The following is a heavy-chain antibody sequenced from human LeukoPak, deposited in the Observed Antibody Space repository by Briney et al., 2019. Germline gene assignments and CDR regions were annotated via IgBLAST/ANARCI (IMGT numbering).Heavy chain of an antibody. CDR2: IIPILGIA. J-gene: IGHJ6*02. D-gene: IGHD2-2*01. V-gene: IGHV1-69*04. Sequence: SVKVSCKASGGTFSSYAISWVRQAPGQGLEWMGRIIPILGIANYAQKFQGRVTITADKSTSTAYMELSSLRSEDTAVYYCARDRDIVVVPAAIVHYYYYGMDVWGQGTTVTVSS. CDR1: GGTFSSYA. CDR3: ARDRDIVVVPAAIVHYYYYGMDV.